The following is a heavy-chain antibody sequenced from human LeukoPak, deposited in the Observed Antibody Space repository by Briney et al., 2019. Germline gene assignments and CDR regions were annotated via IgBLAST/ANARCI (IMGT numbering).Heavy chain of an antibody. Sequence: SETLSLTCTVSGYSISSGYYWGWIRQPAGKGLEWIGRIYTSGSTNYNPSLKSRVTMSVDTSKNQFSLKLSSVTAADTAVYYCARDASRYVWFDPWGQGTLVTVSS. J-gene: IGHJ5*02. V-gene: IGHV4-4*07. D-gene: IGHD5-12*01. CDR1: GYSISSGYY. CDR3: ARDASRYVWFDP. CDR2: IYTSGST.